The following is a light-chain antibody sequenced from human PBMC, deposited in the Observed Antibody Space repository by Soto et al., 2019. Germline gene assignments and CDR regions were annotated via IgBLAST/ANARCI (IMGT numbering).Light chain of an antibody. V-gene: IGKV1-33*01. CDR2: DAS. Sequence: DIQMTQSPSTRPASVGDRGTITCRASQDISNYLNWYQQKLGKAPKILIYDASNLETGVPSRFSGSGSGTDFTFTISSLQPEDIATYYCQQYSHLITLGQGTRLEIK. CDR3: QQYSHLIT. CDR1: QDISNY. J-gene: IGKJ5*01.